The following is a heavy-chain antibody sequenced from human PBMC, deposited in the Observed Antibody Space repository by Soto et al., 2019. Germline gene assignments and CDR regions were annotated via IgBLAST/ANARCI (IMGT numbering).Heavy chain of an antibody. D-gene: IGHD3-10*01. CDR2: VFHSGIT. CDR3: TKDEAGSPFRY. J-gene: IGHJ4*02. V-gene: IGHV4-4*02. Sequence: VQLRESGPGQVKTSGTLSLTCAVSGGSMKTTNWWSWVRQPPAKGLEWIGEVFHSGITPYNPSLKSRATVSVATSKNQFFLNLASVAAADTAVYYCTKDEAGSPFRYWGQGALVTVSS. CDR1: GGSMKTTNW.